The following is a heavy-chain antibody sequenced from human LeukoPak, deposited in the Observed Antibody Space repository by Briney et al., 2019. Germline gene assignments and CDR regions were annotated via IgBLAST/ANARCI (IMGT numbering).Heavy chain of an antibody. CDR1: GFTFSSYE. J-gene: IGHJ6*04. V-gene: IGHV3-48*03. D-gene: IGHD3-10*02. CDR2: ISASGTIT. Sequence: GGSLRLSCAASGFTFSSYEMSWVRQAPGKGLEWISYISASGTITHYADSVEGRFTISRDNAKNSLYMQMNSLRAEDTAVYYCAELGITMIGGVWGKGTTVTISS. CDR3: AELGITMIGGV.